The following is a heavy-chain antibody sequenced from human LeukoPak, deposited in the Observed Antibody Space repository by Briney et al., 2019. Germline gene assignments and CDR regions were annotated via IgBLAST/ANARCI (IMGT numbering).Heavy chain of an antibody. CDR2: ISSSGSTI. J-gene: IGHJ5*02. Sequence: GGSLRLSCGVSGFNFNTYNMTWVRQAPGKGLEWLSYISSSGSTIYYADSVKGRFTVSRDNAKNSLYLQMNSLRAEDTAVYYCARESGITMLRGAHTPWGQGILVTVSS. D-gene: IGHD3-10*01. CDR3: ARESGITMLRGAHTP. CDR1: GFNFNTYN. V-gene: IGHV3-48*03.